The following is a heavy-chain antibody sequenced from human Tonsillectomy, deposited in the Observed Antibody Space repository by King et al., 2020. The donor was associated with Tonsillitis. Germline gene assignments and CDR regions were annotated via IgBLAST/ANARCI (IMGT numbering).Heavy chain of an antibody. D-gene: IGHD6-13*01. CDR3: ARHDHSSSWGMFDP. J-gene: IGHJ5*02. CDR1: GGSISSSSYY. CDR2: MYYSGYT. Sequence: QLQESGPGLVKPSETLSLTCTVSGGSISSSSYYWGWIRQPPGKGLEWIGSMYYSGYTYYNPSLKSRVTISVDTSKNQFSLKLSSVTAADTAVYHCARHDHSSSWGMFDPWGQGTLVTVSS. V-gene: IGHV4-39*07.